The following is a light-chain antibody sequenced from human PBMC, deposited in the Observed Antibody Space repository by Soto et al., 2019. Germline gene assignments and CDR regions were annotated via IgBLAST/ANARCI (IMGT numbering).Light chain of an antibody. Sequence: EIVVTQSPATMSLSPGESVTLTCRASLSFNSYLACYQQKPGKANSLLIYDASNSSTGIQARFTGSGTGTDFTLTSSCLEPEDFAVSYCHRRGNRPLTFGGLTNVEIK. CDR3: HRRGNRPLT. V-gene: IGKV3-11*01. CDR2: DAS. CDR1: LSFNSY. J-gene: IGKJ4*01.